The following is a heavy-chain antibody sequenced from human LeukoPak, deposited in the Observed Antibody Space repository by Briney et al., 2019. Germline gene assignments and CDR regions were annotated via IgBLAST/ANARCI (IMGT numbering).Heavy chain of an antibody. J-gene: IGHJ4*02. CDR3: AQGRLGYSYGAFDH. CDR1: GFTFSNYA. CDR2: ISGSGGST. Sequence: GGSLRLSCAASGFTFSNYAMSWVRQAPGKGLEWVSVISGSGGSTNFADSVKGRFTSSRDNSKSTLYLQMHSLRVEDTAVYYCAQGRLGYSYGAFDHWGQGTLVTVSS. D-gene: IGHD5-18*01. V-gene: IGHV3-23*01.